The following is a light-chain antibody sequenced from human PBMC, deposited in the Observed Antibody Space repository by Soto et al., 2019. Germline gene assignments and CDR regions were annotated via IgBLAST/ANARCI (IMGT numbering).Light chain of an antibody. V-gene: IGLV1-40*01. CDR3: QSYDSSLSGSV. J-gene: IGLJ2*01. CDR2: GNN. CDR1: SSNIGAGYD. Sequence: QSVLTQPPSVSGAPGQRVTISCTGSSSNIGAGYDVHWYQQLPGTAPKLLIYGNNNRPSGVPDRFSGSKSGTSASLAITGLQAEDEAHYYSQSYDSSLSGSVFGGGTKLTVL.